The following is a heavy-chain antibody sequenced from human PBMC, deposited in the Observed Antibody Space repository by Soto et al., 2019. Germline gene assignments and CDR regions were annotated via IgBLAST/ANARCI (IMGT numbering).Heavy chain of an antibody. CDR2: IYYSGST. J-gene: IGHJ6*02. CDR3: AIHVLRYFHWLPDPYGMDV. Sequence: SETLSLTCTGSGGSSISYCWRWIRQTPGKGLEWMGYIYYSGSTNYNPSLKGRVTISVDTSRNQFSLKLSSVTAADTAVYYWAIHVLRYFHWLPDPYGMDVWGQGTTVTVSS. CDR1: GGSSISYC. D-gene: IGHD3-9*01. V-gene: IGHV4-59*08.